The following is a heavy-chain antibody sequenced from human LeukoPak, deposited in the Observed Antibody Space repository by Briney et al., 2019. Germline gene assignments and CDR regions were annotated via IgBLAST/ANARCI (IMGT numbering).Heavy chain of an antibody. D-gene: IGHD3-9*01. V-gene: IGHV3-30*02. CDR2: IRYDGSNK. J-gene: IGHJ4*02. Sequence: PGGSLRPSCAASGFTFSSYGMHWVRQAPGKGLEWVAFIRYDGSNKYYADSVKGRFTISRDNSKNTLYLQMNSLRAEDTAVYYCAKELRYFDWLSPFDYWGQGTLVTVSS. CDR3: AKELRYFDWLSPFDY. CDR1: GFTFSSYG.